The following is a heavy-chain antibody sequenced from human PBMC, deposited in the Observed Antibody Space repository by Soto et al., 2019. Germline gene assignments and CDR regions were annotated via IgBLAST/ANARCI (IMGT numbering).Heavy chain of an antibody. CDR3: ARGAYYYDSSGPQYYFDY. V-gene: IGHV4-31*03. D-gene: IGHD3-22*01. Sequence: SETLSLTCTVSGGSISSGGYYWSWIRQHPGKGLEWIGYIYYSGSTYYNPSLKSRVTISVDTSKNQFSLKLSSVTAADTAVYYCARGAYYYDSSGPQYYFDYWGQGTLVTVSS. CDR1: GGSISSGGYY. J-gene: IGHJ4*02. CDR2: IYYSGST.